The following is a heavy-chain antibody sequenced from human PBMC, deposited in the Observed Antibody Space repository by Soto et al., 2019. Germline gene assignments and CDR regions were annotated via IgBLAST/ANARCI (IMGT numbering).Heavy chain of an antibody. CDR3: ARDHGYNHWGWFDP. CDR2: IYYSGST. Sequence: SETLPLTCTVSGGSISSYYWSWIRQPPGKGLEWIGYIYYSGSTNYNPSLKGRVTISVDTSKNQFSLKLSSVTAADTAVYYCARDHGYNHWGWFDPWGQGTLVTVSS. CDR1: GGSISSYY. D-gene: IGHD5-12*01. J-gene: IGHJ5*02. V-gene: IGHV4-59*01.